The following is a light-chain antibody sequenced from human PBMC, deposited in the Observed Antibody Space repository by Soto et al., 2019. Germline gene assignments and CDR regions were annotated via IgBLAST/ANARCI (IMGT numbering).Light chain of an antibody. CDR3: QQYDNLPLT. J-gene: IGKJ4*01. Sequence: DIQMTQCPSSLSASVGDRVTITCQASKDISNYLNWYQQKPGKAPKLLIYDASNLETGVPSRFSGSGSGTDFTFTISSLQPEDIATYYCQQYDNLPLTFGGGTKVEIK. CDR1: KDISNY. CDR2: DAS. V-gene: IGKV1-33*01.